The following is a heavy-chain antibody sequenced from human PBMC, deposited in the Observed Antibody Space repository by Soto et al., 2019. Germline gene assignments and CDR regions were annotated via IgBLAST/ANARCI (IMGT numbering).Heavy chain of an antibody. CDR2: INHSGST. J-gene: IGHJ6*02. V-gene: IGHV4-34*01. CDR3: ARDDHIVVVPTSLGAMDV. CDR1: GGSFSGYY. D-gene: IGHD2-2*01. Sequence: PSETLSLTCAVYGGSFSGYYWSWIRQPPGKGLEWIGEINHSGSTNYNPSLKSRVTIPLDKSKNQFSLKLTSVTAADSAVYYCARDDHIVVVPTSLGAMDVWGQGTTVTVSS.